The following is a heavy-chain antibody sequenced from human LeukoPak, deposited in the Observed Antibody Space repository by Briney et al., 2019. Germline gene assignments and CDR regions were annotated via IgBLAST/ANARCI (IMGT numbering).Heavy chain of an antibody. D-gene: IGHD3-22*01. CDR1: GYTFTSYG. CDR3: ARDHLSYYDSSGPFDY. V-gene: IGHV1-18*01. J-gene: IGHJ4*02. CDR2: ISAYNGNT. Sequence: ASVKVSCEASGYTFTSYGISWVRQAPGQGLEWMGWISAYNGNTNYAQKLQGRVTMTTDTSTSTAYMELRSLRSDDTAVYYCARDHLSYYDSSGPFDYWGQGTLVTVSS.